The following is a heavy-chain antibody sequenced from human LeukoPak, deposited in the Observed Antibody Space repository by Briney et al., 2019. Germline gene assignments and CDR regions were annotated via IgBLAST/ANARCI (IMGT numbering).Heavy chain of an antibody. V-gene: IGHV4-59*01. CDR3: ARYSYGFDF. D-gene: IGHD5-18*01. Sequence: PSETLCLTCTASGGTISSYYWRWIRQPPGKGLEWIGYIYYSGSTNYNPSLKSRVTISLDTSKNKFSLKLSSVPAADTAAYYCARYSYGFDFWGQGTLVTVSA. J-gene: IGHJ4*02. CDR2: IYYSGST. CDR1: GGTISSYY.